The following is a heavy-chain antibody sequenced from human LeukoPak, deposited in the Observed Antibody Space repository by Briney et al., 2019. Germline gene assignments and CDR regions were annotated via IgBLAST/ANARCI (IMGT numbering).Heavy chain of an antibody. CDR3: ARSEYDLQGSSARWPDY. V-gene: IGHV1-3*01. Sequence: ASVKVSCKASGYTFTDYGMHWVRQAPGQRLEWMAWINAGNGNAKYSQKFQGRVTITRDTSASTAYMELSSLGSEDTAVYYCARSEYDLQGSSARWPDYWGQGALVTVSS. CDR2: INAGNGNA. D-gene: IGHD2/OR15-2a*01. J-gene: IGHJ4*02. CDR1: GYTFTDYG.